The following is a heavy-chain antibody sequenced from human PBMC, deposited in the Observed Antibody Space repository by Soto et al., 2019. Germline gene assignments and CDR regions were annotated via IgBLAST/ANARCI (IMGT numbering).Heavy chain of an antibody. V-gene: IGHV4-31*03. J-gene: IGHJ4*02. CDR2: FYNIGNT. Sequence: QVQLQESGPGLVKPSQTLSLTCTVSGGSISSGDYYWTWIRQLPGKGLEWIGYFYNIGNTQYNPSLKSRVTISIDTSTNQYALILTSVTAAVTAVYYCASQGTFAFDYWGQGTLVTVSS. CDR3: ASQGTFAFDY. CDR1: GGSISSGDYY.